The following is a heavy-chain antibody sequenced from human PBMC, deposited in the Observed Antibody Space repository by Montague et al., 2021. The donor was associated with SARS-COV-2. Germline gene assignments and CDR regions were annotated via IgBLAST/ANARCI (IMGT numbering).Heavy chain of an antibody. CDR3: GRDSVSYGLDV. J-gene: IGHJ6*02. CDR2: IYNSGPT. Sequence: TLSLTCRVSGASIDTGNHYWTWIRQSAGQGLEWIGNIYNSGPTNYNPSLKSRVTISLDRAENHFSLLLSSVTAADTATYYCGRDSVSYGLDVWGQGTTVTVSS. D-gene: IGHD3-16*01. CDR1: GASIDTGNHY. V-gene: IGHV4-61*09.